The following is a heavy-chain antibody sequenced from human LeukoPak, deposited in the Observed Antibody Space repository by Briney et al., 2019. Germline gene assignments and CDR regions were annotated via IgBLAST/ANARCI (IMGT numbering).Heavy chain of an antibody. CDR2: IYYSGST. CDR1: GGSISSYY. D-gene: IGHD5-18*01. J-gene: IGHJ6*03. Sequence: SETLSLTCTVSGGSISSYYWNWIRQPPGKGLEWIGYIYYSGSTKYNPSLKSRVTISVDTSKNEFFLKLNSVTAADTAVYYCARGASEYSYGFSLSSRYMDVWGKGTTVTVSS. CDR3: ARGASEYSYGFSLSSRYMDV. V-gene: IGHV4-59*01.